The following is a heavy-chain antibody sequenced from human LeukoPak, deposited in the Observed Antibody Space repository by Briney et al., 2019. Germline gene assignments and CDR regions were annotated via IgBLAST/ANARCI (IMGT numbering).Heavy chain of an antibody. CDR1: AFIFSGHW. J-gene: IGHJ6*02. CDR2: IKEDGSER. Sequence: GGSLRLSCEGSAFIFSGHWMNWVRQTPGKGLEWVASIKEDGSERQYVDSVKGRFTTSRDNAKNSLYLQMNSLRAEDTAVYYCARDRLERDYYYYGMDVWGQGTTVTVSS. V-gene: IGHV3-7*01. CDR3: ARDRLERDYYYYGMDV. D-gene: IGHD1-1*01.